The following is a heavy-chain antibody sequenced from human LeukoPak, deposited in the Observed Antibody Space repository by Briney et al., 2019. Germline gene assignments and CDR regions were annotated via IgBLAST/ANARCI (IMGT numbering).Heavy chain of an antibody. CDR1: GDSISSSSYY. CDR2: IYYSGST. J-gene: IGHJ3*02. Sequence: ASETLSLTCTVSGDSISSSSYYWGWIRQPPGKGLEWIGSIYYSGSTYYNPSLKSRVTISVDTSKNQFSLKLSSVTAADTAVYYCARDGIVVVTLAAFDIWGQGTMVTVSS. CDR3: ARDGIVVVTLAAFDI. V-gene: IGHV4-39*07. D-gene: IGHD2-21*02.